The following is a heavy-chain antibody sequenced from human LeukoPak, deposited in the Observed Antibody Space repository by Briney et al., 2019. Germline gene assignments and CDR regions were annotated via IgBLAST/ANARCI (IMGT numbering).Heavy chain of an antibody. J-gene: IGHJ4*02. CDR1: GDSVSSNSAA. CDR3: ARGTWWELLLYFDY. Sequence: SQTLSLTCAISGDSVSSNSAAWNWVRQSPSRGLEWLGRTYYRSKWYNDYAVSVKSRITINPDTSKNQFSLQLNSVTPEDTAVYYCARGTWWELLLYFDYWGQGTLVTVSS. D-gene: IGHD1-26*01. V-gene: IGHV6-1*01. CDR2: TYYRSKWYN.